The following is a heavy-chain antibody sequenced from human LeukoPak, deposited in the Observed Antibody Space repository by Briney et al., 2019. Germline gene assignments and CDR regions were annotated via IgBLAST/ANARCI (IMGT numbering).Heavy chain of an antibody. CDR3: ASSRYCTNGVCFDY. CDR1: GGSISSGGYS. V-gene: IGHV4-30-2*01. Sequence: SQTLSLTCAVSGGSISSGGYSWSWIRQPPGKGLEWIGYIYHSGSTYYNPSLKSRVTISVDRSKNQFSLKLSSVTAADTAVYCCASSRYCTNGVCFDYWGQGTLVTVSS. J-gene: IGHJ4*02. CDR2: IYHSGST. D-gene: IGHD2-8*01.